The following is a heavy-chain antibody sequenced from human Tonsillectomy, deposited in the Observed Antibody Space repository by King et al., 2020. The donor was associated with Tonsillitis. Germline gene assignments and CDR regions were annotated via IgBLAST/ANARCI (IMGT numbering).Heavy chain of an antibody. J-gene: IGHJ5*02. Sequence: VQLQESGPGLVKPSETLSLTCTVSGGSISSYYWSWIRQPPGKGLEWIGYIYYSGSTKCNPSLKSRVTISVDTSKNQFSLKLSSVTAADTAVHYCARLKYYGSGGRNWFDPWGQGTLVSVSS. V-gene: IGHV4-59*08. CDR3: ARLKYYGSGGRNWFDP. CDR1: GGSISSYY. D-gene: IGHD3-10*01. CDR2: IYYSGST.